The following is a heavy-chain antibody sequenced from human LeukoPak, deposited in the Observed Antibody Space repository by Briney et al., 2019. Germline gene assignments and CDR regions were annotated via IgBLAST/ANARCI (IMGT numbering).Heavy chain of an antibody. CDR2: INPSGGST. CDR1: GYSFTSYW. Sequence: GESLKISCKGSGYSFTSYWIAWVRQAPGQGLEWMGIINPSGGSTSYAQKFQGRVTMTRDTSTSTVYMELSSLRSEDTAVYYCAREGLYYYDSSGRPHYYFDYWGQGTLVTVSS. CDR3: AREGLYYYDSSGRPHYYFDY. D-gene: IGHD3-22*01. V-gene: IGHV1-46*01. J-gene: IGHJ4*02.